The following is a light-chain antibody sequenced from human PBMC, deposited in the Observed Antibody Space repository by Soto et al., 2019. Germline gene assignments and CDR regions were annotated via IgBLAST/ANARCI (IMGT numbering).Light chain of an antibody. CDR3: QQYGSSPSWT. CDR2: GAS. Sequence: EIVLTQSPGTLSLSPGESATLSCRASQSFGGNYLAWYQQKPGQAPRLLIYGASSRATGIPDRFSGSGSGTDFTLTISRLEPEDFAVYYCQQYGSSPSWTFGQVTKV. CDR1: QSFGGNY. V-gene: IGKV3-20*01. J-gene: IGKJ1*01.